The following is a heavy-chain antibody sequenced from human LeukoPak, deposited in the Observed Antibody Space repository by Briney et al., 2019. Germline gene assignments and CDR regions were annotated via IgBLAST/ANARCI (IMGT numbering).Heavy chain of an antibody. CDR3: ARGSWPPYYYDSSGYYYVARRQPPPYGMDV. Sequence: PSETLSLTCAVYGGSFSGYYWSWIRQPPGKGLEWIGEINHSGSTNYNPSLKSRVTISVDTSKNQFSLKLSSVTAADTAVYYCARGSWPPYYYDSSGYYYVARRQPPPYGMDVWGQGTTVTVSS. CDR1: GGSFSGYY. CDR2: INHSGST. D-gene: IGHD3-22*01. V-gene: IGHV4-34*01. J-gene: IGHJ6*02.